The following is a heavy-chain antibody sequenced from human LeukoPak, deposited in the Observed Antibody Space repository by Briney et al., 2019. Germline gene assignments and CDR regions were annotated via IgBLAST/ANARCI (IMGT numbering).Heavy chain of an antibody. CDR2: ISGSGTNT. CDR1: GFTFSTYA. D-gene: IGHD6-13*01. J-gene: IGHJ4*02. CDR3: ARDEAAAGTGYFDY. Sequence: GGSLRLSCAASGFTFSTYAMNWVRQAPGKGLEWVSGISGSGTNTFYTDSVKGRFTISRDNSKNTLYLQMNSLRAEDTAVYYCARDEAAAGTGYFDYWGQGTLVTVSS. V-gene: IGHV3-23*01.